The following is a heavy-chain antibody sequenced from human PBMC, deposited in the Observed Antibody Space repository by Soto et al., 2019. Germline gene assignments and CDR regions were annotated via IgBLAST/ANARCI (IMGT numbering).Heavy chain of an antibody. Sequence: GGSLRLSCAASGFTFRTYGMHWVRQAPGKGLEWVAVISYDGSTEYYADSVKGRFTISRDNSKNTLYLQMNSLRAEDTAVYYCAGGYYYDSSGYYYLSGAFDVWGQGTMVTVSS. CDR3: AGGYYYDSSGYYYLSGAFDV. V-gene: IGHV3-30*03. CDR2: ISYDGSTE. CDR1: GFTFRTYG. D-gene: IGHD3-22*01. J-gene: IGHJ3*01.